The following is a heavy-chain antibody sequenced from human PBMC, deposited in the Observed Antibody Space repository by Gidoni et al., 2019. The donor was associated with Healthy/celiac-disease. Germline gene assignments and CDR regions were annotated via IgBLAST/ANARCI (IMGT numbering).Heavy chain of an antibody. CDR3: ALIVVVPAAIGMDV. CDR2: INAGNGNP. J-gene: IGHJ6*02. Sequence: QVQLVQYGAEVKKPGASVKVSCKAAGYTCTSYAMHWVRQAPGQRLEWMGWINAGNGNPKYSQSFPGRVTITRDTSASTAYMELSSLRSEDTAVYYCALIVVVPAAIGMDVWGQGTTVTVSS. V-gene: IGHV1-3*01. CDR1: GYTCTSYA. D-gene: IGHD2-2*02.